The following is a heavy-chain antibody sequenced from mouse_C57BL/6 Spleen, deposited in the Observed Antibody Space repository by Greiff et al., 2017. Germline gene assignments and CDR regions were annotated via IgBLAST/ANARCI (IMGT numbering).Heavy chain of an antibody. V-gene: IGHV1-19*01. J-gene: IGHJ3*01. D-gene: IGHD2-4*01. CDR1: GYTFTDYY. CDR3: ARKGDYAPFAY. Sequence: VQLQQSGPVLVKPGASVKMSCKASGYTFTDYYMNWVKQSHGKSLEWIGVINPYNGGTSYNQKFKGKATLTVDKSSSTAYVELNSLTSEDSAVYYCARKGDYAPFAYWGQGTLDTVSA. CDR2: INPYNGGT.